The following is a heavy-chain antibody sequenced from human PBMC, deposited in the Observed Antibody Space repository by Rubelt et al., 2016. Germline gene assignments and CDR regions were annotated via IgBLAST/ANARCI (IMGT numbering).Heavy chain of an antibody. J-gene: IGHJ6*02. CDR2: ISESGGGT. CDR3: TTTTYGFFYYYGLDV. D-gene: IGHD3-10*01. V-gene: IGHV3-23*01. Sequence: GLEWASTISESGGGTYYADSVKGRFTISRDNSRHTLYLQMTSLKTEDTAVYYCTTTTYGFFYYYGLDVWGQGTTVTVSS.